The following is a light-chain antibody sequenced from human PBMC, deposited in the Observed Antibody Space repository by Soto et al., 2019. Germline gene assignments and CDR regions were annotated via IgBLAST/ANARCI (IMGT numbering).Light chain of an antibody. V-gene: IGKV3-11*01. J-gene: IGKJ3*01. CDR3: QQRSNWPS. CDR1: QSVSSY. Sequence: EIVLTQSPATLSLSPGERATLSCRASQSVSSYLVWYQQKPGQAPRLLIYDASNRATGIPARFSGSGSGTDFTLTISSLEPEDFAVYYCQQRSNWPSFGPATKVGIK. CDR2: DAS.